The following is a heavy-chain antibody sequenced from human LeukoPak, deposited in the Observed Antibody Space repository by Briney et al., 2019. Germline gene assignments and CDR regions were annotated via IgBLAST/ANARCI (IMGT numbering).Heavy chain of an antibody. D-gene: IGHD5-12*01. J-gene: IGHJ3*01. CDR2: MSNTAVT. CDR1: GASISSCY. V-gene: IGHV4-59*08. CDR3: VRHEDLVAIPLGLGAFDL. Sequence: SETLSLTCTVSGASISSCYWSWIRQIPEKGLEWIGYMSNTAVTGYNPSLESRVSISRDTSKNQFSLKLTSVTVADTAVYYCVRHEDLVAIPLGLGAFDLWGQGTLVTVSS.